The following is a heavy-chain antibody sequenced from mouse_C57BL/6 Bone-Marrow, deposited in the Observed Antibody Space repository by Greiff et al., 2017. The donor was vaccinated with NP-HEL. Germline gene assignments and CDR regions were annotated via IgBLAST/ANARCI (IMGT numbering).Heavy chain of an antibody. V-gene: IGHV1-81*01. CDR3: ASYDYGY. D-gene: IGHD2-4*01. CDR1: GYTFTSYG. J-gene: IGHJ3*01. Sequence: VHLVESGAELARPGASVKLSCKASGYTFTSYGISWVKQRTGQGLEWIGEIYPRSGNTYYNEKFKGKATLTADKSSSTAYMELRSLTSEDSAVYFCASYDYGYWGQGTLVTVSA. CDR2: IYPRSGNT.